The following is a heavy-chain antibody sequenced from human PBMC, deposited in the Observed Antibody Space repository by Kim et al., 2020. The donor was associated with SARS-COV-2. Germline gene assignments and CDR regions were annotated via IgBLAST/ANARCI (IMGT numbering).Heavy chain of an antibody. CDR1: GFTFSSYS. D-gene: IGHD3-3*01. J-gene: IGHJ6*02. V-gene: IGHV3-21*01. Sequence: GGSLRLSCAASGFTFSSYSMNWVRQAPGKGLEWVSSISSSSSYIYYADSVKGRFTISRDNAKNSLYLQMNSLRAEDTAVYYCARDLAYFWSGSHPGYYYYYGMDVWGQGTTVTVSS. CDR2: ISSSSSYI. CDR3: ARDLAYFWSGSHPGYYYYYGMDV.